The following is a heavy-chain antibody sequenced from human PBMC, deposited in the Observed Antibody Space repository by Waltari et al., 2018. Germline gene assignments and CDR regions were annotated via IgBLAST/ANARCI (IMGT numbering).Heavy chain of an antibody. CDR1: VYTFTGCY. J-gene: IGHJ4*02. V-gene: IGHV1-2*02. D-gene: IGHD6-19*01. CDR2: INPNSGGT. CDR3: AREDSSGWYGGFDY. Sequence: QVQLVQSGAEVKKPGASVKVPCKASVYTFTGCYLHWVRPAPGQGLDWMGWINPNSGGTNYAQKFQGRVTMTRDTSISTAYMELSRLRSDDTAVYYCAREDSSGWYGGFDYWGQGTLVTVSS.